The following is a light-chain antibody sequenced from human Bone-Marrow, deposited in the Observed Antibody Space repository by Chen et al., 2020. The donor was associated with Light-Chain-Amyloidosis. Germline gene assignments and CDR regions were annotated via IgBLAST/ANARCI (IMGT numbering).Light chain of an antibody. CDR3: QVWDRSSDRTV. Sequence: SYVLTQPSSVSVAPVQTATIACGGNNIGSTSVHWYQQTPGQAPLLVVYDDSDRPSGIPERLCGSNSGNTATLTISRVEAGDEADYYCQVWDRSSDRTVFGGGTKLTVL. CDR2: DDS. V-gene: IGLV3-21*02. CDR1: NIGSTS. J-gene: IGLJ3*02.